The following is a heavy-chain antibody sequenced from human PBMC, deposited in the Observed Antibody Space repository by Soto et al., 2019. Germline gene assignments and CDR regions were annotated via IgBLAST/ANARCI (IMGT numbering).Heavy chain of an antibody. CDR1: GFSSSSFA. V-gene: IGHV3-23*01. CDR3: TKMSHGDPDNYYYPMDV. Sequence: EVQVLESGGGLVQPGGSLRLSCAASGFSSSSFAMSWVRQGPGEGLEWVASISGSGGTTYHADSVKGRFTISRDNFKNTLSLQMKNLRAADTAVYYCTKMSHGDPDNYYYPMDVWGQGTTVTVSS. D-gene: IGHD3-16*01. J-gene: IGHJ6*02. CDR2: ISGSGGTT.